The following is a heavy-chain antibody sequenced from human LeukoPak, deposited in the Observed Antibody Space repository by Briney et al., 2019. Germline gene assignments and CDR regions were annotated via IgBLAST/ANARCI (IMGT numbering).Heavy chain of an antibody. Sequence: GASVKVSCKASGYTFTSYYMHWVRQAPGQGLEWMGIINPSGGSTSYAQKFQGRVTMTRDTSTSTVYMELSSLRSEDTAAYYCASPSGGWGWLQFREKFSLDYWGQGTLVTVSS. CDR2: INPSGGST. D-gene: IGHD5-24*01. V-gene: IGHV1-46*01. J-gene: IGHJ4*02. CDR3: ASPSGGWGWLQFREKFSLDY. CDR1: GYTFTSYY.